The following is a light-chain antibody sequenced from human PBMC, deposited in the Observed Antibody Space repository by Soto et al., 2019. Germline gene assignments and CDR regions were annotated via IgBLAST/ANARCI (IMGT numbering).Light chain of an antibody. J-gene: IGLJ3*02. CDR3: QTWGTGIRV. CDR2: LNSDGSH. V-gene: IGLV4-69*01. CDR1: SGHSSYA. Sequence: QLVLTQSPSASASLGASVKLTCTLSSGHSSYAIAWHQQQPEKGPRYLMTLNSDGSHSKGDGIPDRFSGSSAGAERYLTSTSLQSEDEADYYCQTWGTGIRVFGGGTKLTVL.